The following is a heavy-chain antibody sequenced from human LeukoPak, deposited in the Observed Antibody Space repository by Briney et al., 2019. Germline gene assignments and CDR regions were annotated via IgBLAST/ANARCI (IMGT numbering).Heavy chain of an antibody. D-gene: IGHD1-26*01. CDR3: ARHESAVGALFH. V-gene: IGHV4-59*08. J-gene: IGHJ4*02. Sequence: SETLSLTCTVSGGTISRYYWSWIRQSPGKGLEWIGNIYSSGSTNSSPSLKSRVSISVDTSKNQFSLNLRSVTGADTAMYYCARHESAVGALFHWGQGFLVTVSS. CDR2: IYSSGST. CDR1: GGTISRYY.